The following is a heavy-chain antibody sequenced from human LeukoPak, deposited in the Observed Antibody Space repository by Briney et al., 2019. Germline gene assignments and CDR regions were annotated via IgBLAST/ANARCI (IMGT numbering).Heavy chain of an antibody. V-gene: IGHV4-59*01. CDR2: IYYSGST. CDR3: ARDSKEAWFDP. Sequence: SETLSLTCAVSGGSISSYYWSWIRQPPGKGLEWIGYIYYSGSTNYNPSLKSRVTISVDTSKNQFSLKLSSVTAADTAVYYCARDSKEAWFDPWGQGTLVTVSS. J-gene: IGHJ5*02. CDR1: GGSISSYY. D-gene: IGHD2/OR15-2a*01.